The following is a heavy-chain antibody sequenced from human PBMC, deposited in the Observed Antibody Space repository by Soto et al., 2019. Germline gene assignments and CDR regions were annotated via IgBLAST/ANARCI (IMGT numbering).Heavy chain of an antibody. CDR3: ARDPNPIFDT. CDR1: GGSISSGGYY. D-gene: IGHD3-3*01. V-gene: IGHV4-31*11. J-gene: IGHJ5*01. CDR2: IYYSGST. Sequence: QVQLQESGPGLVKPSQTLSLTCAVSGGSISSGGYYWSWIRQPPGKGLEWIGYIYYSGSTYYNPSLKSRVTIAVDTSKNHFSLNLSSVTDADTAVYYCARDPNPIFDTWGQGILVTVSS.